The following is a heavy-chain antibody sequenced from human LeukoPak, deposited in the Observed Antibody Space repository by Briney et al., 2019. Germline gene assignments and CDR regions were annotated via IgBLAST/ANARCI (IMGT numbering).Heavy chain of an antibody. CDR3: ARRLTQYDCFDP. Sequence: SQTLSLTCAISGDSVSSNSVTWNWISQSPSRGLEWLGRTYYRSTWYNDYAVSVRDRITVNPDTSKNQFSLHLNSVTPEDTAVYYCARRLTQYDCFDPWGQGILVTVSS. J-gene: IGHJ5*02. CDR2: TYYRSTWYN. V-gene: IGHV6-1*01. D-gene: IGHD2-2*01. CDR1: GDSVSSNSVT.